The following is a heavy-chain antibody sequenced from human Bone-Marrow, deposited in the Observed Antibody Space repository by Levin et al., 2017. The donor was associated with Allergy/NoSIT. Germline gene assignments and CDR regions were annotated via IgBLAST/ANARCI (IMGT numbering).Heavy chain of an antibody. D-gene: IGHD1-26*01. CDR1: GGSVSSGSYY. J-gene: IGHJ6*02. Sequence: SQTLSLTCTVSGGSVSSGSYYWSWIRQPPGKGLEWIGYIYYSGSTNYNPSLKSRVTISVDTSKNQFSLKLSSVTAADTAVYYCASREPSGYYGMDVWGQGTTVTVSS. V-gene: IGHV4-61*01. CDR2: IYYSGST. CDR3: ASREPSGYYGMDV.